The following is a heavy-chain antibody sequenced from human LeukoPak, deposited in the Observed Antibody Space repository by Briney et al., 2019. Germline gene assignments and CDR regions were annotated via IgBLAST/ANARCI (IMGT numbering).Heavy chain of an antibody. J-gene: IGHJ4*02. D-gene: IGHD3-3*01. CDR2: IIAIFGTA. CDR3: ARDRGYDFWSGYLNY. CDR1: GGTFSSYA. V-gene: IGHV1-69*05. Sequence: SVKVSCKASGGTFSSYAISWVRQAPGQGLEWMGGIIAIFGTANYAQKFQGRVTITTDESTSTAYMELSSLRSEDTAVYCCARDRGYDFWSGYLNYWGQGALVTVSA.